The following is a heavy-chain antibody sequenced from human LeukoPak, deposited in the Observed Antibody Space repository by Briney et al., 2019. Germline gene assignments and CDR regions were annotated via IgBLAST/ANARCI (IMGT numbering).Heavy chain of an antibody. V-gene: IGHV4-34*01. D-gene: IGHD3-10*01. J-gene: IGHJ4*02. CDR3: ARARYSGSGSYPYFDS. CDR2: INHSGGT. Sequence: SETLSLTCAVYGGSFSGYYWSWIRQPPGKGLEWIGEINHSGGTNYNPSLKSRVTISVDTSKNQFSLKLTSVTAADTALYYCARARYSGSGSYPYFDSWAQGTLVTVSS. CDR1: GGSFSGYY.